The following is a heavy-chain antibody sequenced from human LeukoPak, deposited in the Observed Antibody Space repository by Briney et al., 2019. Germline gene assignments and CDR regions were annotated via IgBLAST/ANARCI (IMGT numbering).Heavy chain of an antibody. D-gene: IGHD2-2*01. Sequence: PGGSLRLSCAASGFTFSSYSMNWVRQAPGKGLEWVSAISGSGGSTYYADSVKGRFTISRDNSKNTLYLQMNSLRAEDTAVYYCAKDTPTVVVPAGVFDYWGQGTLVTVSS. V-gene: IGHV3-23*01. CDR1: GFTFSSYS. CDR2: ISGSGGST. CDR3: AKDTPTVVVPAGVFDY. J-gene: IGHJ4*02.